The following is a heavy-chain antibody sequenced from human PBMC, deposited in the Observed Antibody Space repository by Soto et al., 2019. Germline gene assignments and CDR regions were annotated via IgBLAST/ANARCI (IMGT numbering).Heavy chain of an antibody. Sequence: QVQLQESGPGLVKPSQTLSLTCTVSGGSISSGGYYWSWIRQHPGKGLGWIGYNDYRGSTSYNPSLNSRVTIAVDTSKNQCSLKLSSVTAADTAVYYCARGVIHWGQGTLVTVSS. CDR3: ARGVIH. CDR2: NDYRGST. D-gene: IGHD4-4*01. J-gene: IGHJ4*02. V-gene: IGHV4-31*03. CDR1: GGSISSGGYY.